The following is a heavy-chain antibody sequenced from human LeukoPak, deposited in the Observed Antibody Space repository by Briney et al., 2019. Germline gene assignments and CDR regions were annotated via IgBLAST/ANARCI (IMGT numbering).Heavy chain of an antibody. CDR2: IYSGGST. J-gene: IGHJ6*02. CDR3: ARSSYYDILTGPTPYGMDV. D-gene: IGHD3-9*01. Sequence: GGSLRLSCAASGFTFSSYWMHWVRQAPGKGLEWVSVIYSGGSTYYADSVKGRFTISRDNSKNTLYLQMNSLRAEDTAVYYCARSSYYDILTGPTPYGMDVWGQGTTVTVSS. V-gene: IGHV3-66*01. CDR1: GFTFSSYW.